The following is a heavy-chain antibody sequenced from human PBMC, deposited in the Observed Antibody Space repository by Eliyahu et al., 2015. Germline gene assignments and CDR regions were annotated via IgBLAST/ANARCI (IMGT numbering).Heavy chain of an antibody. J-gene: IGHJ4*02. CDR2: IYTSVST. CDR1: GXXISSYY. D-gene: IGHD1-1*01. V-gene: IGHV4-4*07. CDR3: ARDRWNDVEGYFDY. Sequence: QVQLQESGPGLVKPSXTLSXTCTVSGXXISSYYWSWFRQPAGKGLAWIGRIYTSVSTNYNPXLKSRVSMSVDTSKYQFYLKLNSVTAADTAVYYCARDRWNDVEGYFDYWGQGTLVTVSS.